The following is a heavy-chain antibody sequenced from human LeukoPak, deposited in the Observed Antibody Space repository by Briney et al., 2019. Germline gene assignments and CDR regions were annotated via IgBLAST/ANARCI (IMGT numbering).Heavy chain of an antibody. J-gene: IGHJ5*02. V-gene: IGHV4-34*01. Sequence: SETLSLTCTVSGGSISNYYWSWIRQPPGKGLEWIGEINHSGSTNYNPSLKSRVTISVDTSKNQFSLKLSSVTAADTAVYYCARGGRGFDPWGQGTLVTVSS. CDR3: ARGGRGFDP. CDR2: INHSGST. CDR1: GGSISNYY.